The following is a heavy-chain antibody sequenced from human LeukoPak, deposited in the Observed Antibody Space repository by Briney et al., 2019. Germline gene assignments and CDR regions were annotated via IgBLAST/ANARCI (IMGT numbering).Heavy chain of an antibody. V-gene: IGHV4-34*01. CDR1: GGSFSGYY. J-gene: IGHJ6*03. D-gene: IGHD3-22*01. CDR2: INPSGRI. CDR3: ARGRQEVSMIVVVMTAVSYYLDV. Sequence: PSETLSLTCAVYGGSFSGYYWTRIRQAPGKGLEWIGEINPSGRISYNPSLKSRLTISADASKNQFSPNLRSLTAADTAVYYCARGRQEVSMIVVVMTAVSYYLDVWGKGTTVTVS.